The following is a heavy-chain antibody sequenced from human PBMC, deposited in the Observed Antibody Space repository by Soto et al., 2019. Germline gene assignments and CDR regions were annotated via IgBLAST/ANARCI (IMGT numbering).Heavy chain of an antibody. CDR1: GASISGYY. J-gene: IGHJ5*02. Sequence: LSLTCTVSGASISGYYWSWIRKSAGKGLEWIGRIYATGTTDYNPSLKSRVMMSVDTSKKQFSLRLRSVTAADTAVYYCVRDGTKTLRDWFDPWGQGISVTV. CDR3: VRDGTKTLRDWFDP. D-gene: IGHD1-1*01. V-gene: IGHV4-4*07. CDR2: IYATGTT.